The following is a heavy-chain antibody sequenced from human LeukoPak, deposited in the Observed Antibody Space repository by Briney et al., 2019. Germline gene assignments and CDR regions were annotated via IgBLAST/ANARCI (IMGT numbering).Heavy chain of an antibody. CDR2: IYYSGST. J-gene: IGHJ4*02. CDR3: ATQNYEFDDSRGYFDY. Sequence: PSETLSLTCTVSGGSISSYYWSWIRQPPGKGLEWIGYIYYSGSTNYNPSLKSRVTISVDTSKNQFSLKLSSVTAADTAVYYCATQNYEFDDSRGYFDYWGQGTLVTVSS. V-gene: IGHV4-59*01. CDR1: GGSISSYY. D-gene: IGHD3-22*01.